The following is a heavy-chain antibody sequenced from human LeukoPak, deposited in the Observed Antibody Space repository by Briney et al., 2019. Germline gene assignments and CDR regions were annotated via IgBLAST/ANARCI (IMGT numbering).Heavy chain of an antibody. J-gene: IGHJ4*02. D-gene: IGHD3-22*01. CDR1: GFTVSSNY. V-gene: IGHV3-23*01. CDR3: AKTYQYYYDSSGGRFDY. CDR2: ISGSGGST. Sequence: GGSLRLSCAASGFTVSSNYMSWVRQAPGKGLEWVSAISGSGGSTYYADSVKGRFTISRDNSKNTLYLQMNSLRAEDTAVYYCAKTYQYYYDSSGGRFDYWGQGTLVTVSS.